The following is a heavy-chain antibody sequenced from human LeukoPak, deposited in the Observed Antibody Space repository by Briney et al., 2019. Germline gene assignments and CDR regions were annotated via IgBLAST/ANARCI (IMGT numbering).Heavy chain of an antibody. CDR2: VSSDGSIT. CDR3: ARGIAQTTLNAFDI. D-gene: IGHD4-11*01. Sequence: GGSLRLSCAASGLIVTTYWIHWVRQAPGKGLVWVSRVSSDGSITTYADSVKGRFTISRDNAKNTLYLQMNSLRAEDTAVYYCARGIAQTTLNAFDIWGQGTEVIVSS. V-gene: IGHV3-74*01. J-gene: IGHJ3*02. CDR1: GLIVTTYW.